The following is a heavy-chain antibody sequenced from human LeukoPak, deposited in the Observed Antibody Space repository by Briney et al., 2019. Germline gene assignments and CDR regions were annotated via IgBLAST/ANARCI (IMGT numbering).Heavy chain of an antibody. CDR3: TRGSPGYSSSWLDF. Sequence: GGSLRLSCATSAFTFSSYWMHWVRQAPGKGLVWVSRINSDGSSRSYADYVKGRFTISRDDAKNTLYLQMSSLSVDDTAIYYCTRGSPGYSSSWLDFWGEGILVTVSS. D-gene: IGHD6-13*01. V-gene: IGHV3-74*01. CDR2: INSDGSSR. CDR1: AFTFSSYW. J-gene: IGHJ4*02.